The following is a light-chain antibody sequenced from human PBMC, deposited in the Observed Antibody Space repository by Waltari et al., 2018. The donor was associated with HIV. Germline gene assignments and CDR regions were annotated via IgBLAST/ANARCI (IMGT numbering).Light chain of an antibody. CDR2: EVS. CDR1: SSDVGSYNL. Sequence: QSALTQPASVSGSPGQSITTSCTGTSSDVGSYNLVSWYQQHPGKAPNLMIYEVSKRPSGVSNLVSGSKAGNTASLTIAGLQAEDGADYYCCSYAGSSTHVFGSGTKVTVL. J-gene: IGLJ1*01. V-gene: IGLV2-23*02. CDR3: CSYAGSSTHV.